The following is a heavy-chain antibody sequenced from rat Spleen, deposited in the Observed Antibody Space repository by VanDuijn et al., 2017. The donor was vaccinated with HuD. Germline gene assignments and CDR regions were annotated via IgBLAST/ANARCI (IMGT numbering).Heavy chain of an antibody. Sequence: EVQLVESGGGLVQPGRSLKLSCAASGFTFSDYYMAWVRQAPTKGLEWVATISSDGRRNYYRDSVKGRFTISRDNAKNTLYLQMDSLRSEDTATYYCAKVLSGSFDNWGQGVMVTVSS. D-gene: IGHD5-1*01. V-gene: IGHV5-7*01. CDR2: ISSDGRRN. J-gene: IGHJ2*01. CDR3: AKVLSGSFDN. CDR1: GFTFSDYY.